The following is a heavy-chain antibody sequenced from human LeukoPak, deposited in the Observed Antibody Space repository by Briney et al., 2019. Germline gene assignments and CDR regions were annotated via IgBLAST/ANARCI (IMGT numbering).Heavy chain of an antibody. V-gene: IGHV3-7*01. Sequence: GGSLRLSCAASGFTFSNYWMSWVRQAPGKGLEWVANIKTDGSAKSYVDSVKGRFTISRDNAKNSLYLQMNSLRAEDTAVYYCARAPRVDYMDVWGKGTTVTVSS. D-gene: IGHD2-15*01. J-gene: IGHJ6*03. CDR2: IKTDGSAK. CDR3: ARAPRVDYMDV. CDR1: GFTFSNYW.